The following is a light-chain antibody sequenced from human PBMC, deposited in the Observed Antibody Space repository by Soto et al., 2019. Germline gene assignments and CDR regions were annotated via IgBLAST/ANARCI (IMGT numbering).Light chain of an antibody. CDR1: QTISSF. CDR3: QQYGGSPRT. CDR2: GAS. V-gene: IGKV3-20*01. J-gene: IGKJ1*01. Sequence: EIVFTQSPGTLSLSPGEGATLSCRASQTISSFLAWYQQKRGQAPRLLIHGASNRATGIPDRFSGSGSGTDFTLTITRLEPEDFAVYYCQQYGGSPRTFGQGTKVDIK.